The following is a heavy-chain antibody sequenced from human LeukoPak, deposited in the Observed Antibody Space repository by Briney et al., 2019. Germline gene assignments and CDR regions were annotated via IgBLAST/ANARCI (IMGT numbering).Heavy chain of an antibody. CDR2: IAYDGSNK. CDR1: GFSFDSYT. Sequence: GRSLRLSCAASGFSFDSYTVHWVRQAPGKGLEWMAVIAYDGSNKYYADSVQGRFTISRDNSKHTLFLQMDSLRAEDTAVYYCARDPYSSSSVFLYYYVDVWGKGTTVTVSS. V-gene: IGHV3-30-3*01. D-gene: IGHD6-6*01. J-gene: IGHJ6*03. CDR3: ARDPYSSSSVFLYYYVDV.